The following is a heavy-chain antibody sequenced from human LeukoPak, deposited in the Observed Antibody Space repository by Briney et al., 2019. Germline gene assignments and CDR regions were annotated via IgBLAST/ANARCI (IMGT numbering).Heavy chain of an antibody. Sequence: AGSLTLSCAASGFTFTTYGYNWGRHPQAQGLELVWGISGGGDKAFYADSVNGRFTISRDNSENTVSLQMRSLRAEDTALYYCAKDLALAGTGGGFDVWGQGTRVAVSS. J-gene: IGHJ3*01. D-gene: IGHD6-19*01. V-gene: IGHV3-23*01. CDR1: GFTFTTYG. CDR3: AKDLALAGTGGGFDV. CDR2: ISGGGDKA.